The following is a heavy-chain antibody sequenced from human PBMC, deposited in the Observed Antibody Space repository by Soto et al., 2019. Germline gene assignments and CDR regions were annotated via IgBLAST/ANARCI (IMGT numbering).Heavy chain of an antibody. CDR1: GGTFSSYT. D-gene: IGHD3-10*01. V-gene: IGHV1-69*02. CDR3: ARGLDGSGSSSYPHSDAFDI. J-gene: IGHJ3*02. CDR2: IIPILGIA. Sequence: SLKVSCKASGGTFSSYTISWVRQAPGQGLEWMGRIIPILGIANYAQKFQGRVTITADKSTSTAYMELSSLRSEDTAVYYCARGLDGSGSSSYPHSDAFDIWGQGTMVTVSS.